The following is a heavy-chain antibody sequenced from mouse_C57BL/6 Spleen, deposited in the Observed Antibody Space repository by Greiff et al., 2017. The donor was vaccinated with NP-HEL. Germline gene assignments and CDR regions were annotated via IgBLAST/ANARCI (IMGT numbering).Heavy chain of an antibody. V-gene: IGHV5-9*01. D-gene: IGHD1-1*01. CDR1: GFTFSSYT. CDR2: ISGGGGNT. CDR3: ARHHYYGSGYWYFDV. J-gene: IGHJ1*03. Sequence: EVQLVESGGGLVKPGGSLKLSCAASGFTFSSYTMSWVRQTPEKRLEWVATISGGGGNTYYPDSVKGRFTISRDNAKNTLYLQMSRLRSEDTALYYCARHHYYGSGYWYFDVWGTGTTVTVSS.